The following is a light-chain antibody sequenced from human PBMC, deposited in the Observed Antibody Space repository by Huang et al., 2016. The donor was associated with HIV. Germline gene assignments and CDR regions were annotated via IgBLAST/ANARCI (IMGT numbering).Light chain of an antibody. V-gene: IGKV3-11*01. CDR2: YAS. Sequence: EILLTQSPATLSLSPGERATLSCRASQDINTYLAWYQQKPGQAPTLLIYYASTRATDIPARVRGSGSGTDFTLTISNLEPEDFAVYFCQQRSNWPPFTFGPGTKLDIK. CDR1: QDINTY. J-gene: IGKJ3*01. CDR3: QQRSNWPPFT.